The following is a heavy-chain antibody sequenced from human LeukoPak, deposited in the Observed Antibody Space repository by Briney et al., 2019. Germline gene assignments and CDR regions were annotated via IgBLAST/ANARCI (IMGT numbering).Heavy chain of an antibody. CDR3: ARLVDCSSTSCYLPGYFDY. V-gene: IGHV4-4*07. Sequence: PSETLSLTCTVSGDSISNFYWSWIRQPAGKGLEWIGRIYTSGSTNYNPSLKSRVTISVDTSKNQFSLKLSSVTAADTAVYYCARLVDCSSTSCYLPGYFDYWGQGTLVTVSS. D-gene: IGHD2-2*01. J-gene: IGHJ4*02. CDR2: IYTSGST. CDR1: GDSISNFY.